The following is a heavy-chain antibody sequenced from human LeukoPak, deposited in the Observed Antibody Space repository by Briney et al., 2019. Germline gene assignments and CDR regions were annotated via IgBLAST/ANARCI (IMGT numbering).Heavy chain of an antibody. Sequence: GASVKVSCKASRYTFTGYYMHWVRQAPGQGLEWMGWINPKSGATTYAQKFQDRVTLTRDTSINTAYMDLSGLTSDDTAVFYCAKGATEGYYYYYGLDVWGQGTTVTVSS. V-gene: IGHV1-2*02. CDR3: AKGATEGYYYYYGLDV. CDR2: INPKSGAT. J-gene: IGHJ6*02. CDR1: RYTFTGYY.